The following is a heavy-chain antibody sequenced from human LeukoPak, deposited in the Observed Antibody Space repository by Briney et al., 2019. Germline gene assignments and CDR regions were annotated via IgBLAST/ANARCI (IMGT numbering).Heavy chain of an antibody. CDR1: GGTFSSYA. CDR2: IIPILGIA. Sequence: GASVKASCKASGGTFSSYAISWVRQAPGQGLEWMGRIIPILGIANYAQKFQGRVTITADKSTSTAYMELSSLRSEDTAVYYCARDMPSITIFGVVSSMDVWGQGTTVTVSS. CDR3: ARDMPSITIFGVVSSMDV. D-gene: IGHD3-3*01. V-gene: IGHV1-69*04. J-gene: IGHJ6*02.